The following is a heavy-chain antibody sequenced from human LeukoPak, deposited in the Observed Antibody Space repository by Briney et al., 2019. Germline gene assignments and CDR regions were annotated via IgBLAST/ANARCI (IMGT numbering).Heavy chain of an antibody. CDR3: AKERRDGYPDLDY. Sequence: GGSLRLSCAASGFTFSSYTMGWVRQAPGKGLEWVSEINDSGGNTYYARSVKGRFTISRDNSKNTGYLQMNSLRAEDTAVYYCAKERRDGYPDLDYWDQGTLVTVSS. D-gene: IGHD6-25*01. CDR1: GFTFSSYT. V-gene: IGHV3-23*01. J-gene: IGHJ4*02. CDR2: INDSGGNT.